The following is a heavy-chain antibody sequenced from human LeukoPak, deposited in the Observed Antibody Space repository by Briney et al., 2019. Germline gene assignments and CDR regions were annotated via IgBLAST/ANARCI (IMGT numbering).Heavy chain of an antibody. D-gene: IGHD2-8*01. CDR1: DSSITSTYY. Sequence: KPSETLSLTCTVSDSSITSTYYWAWFRQPPGKGLEWIATVFRLQTVRTFNNPSLGSRVTMSLDPSHNQFSLNLTSVTAADTALYFCARVLHAPYLIDSWGRGTLVTVSS. CDR2: VFRLQTVRT. V-gene: IGHV4-38-2*02. J-gene: IGHJ4*02. CDR3: ARVLHAPYLIDS.